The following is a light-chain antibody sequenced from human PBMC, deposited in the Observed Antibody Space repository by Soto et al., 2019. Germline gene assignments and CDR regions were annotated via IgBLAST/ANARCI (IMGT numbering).Light chain of an antibody. J-gene: IGKJ4*01. CDR1: PSVNSIY. CDR2: GAS. Sequence: EIVLTQSPGTLSLSPGEIATLSCRASPSVNSIYLTWYQHKPGQAPRLLIYGASSSATGIPDRFSGSGSGTDFALTISRLEPEDFAVYYCQWYSGSHTFGGGSKVEIK. CDR3: QWYSGSHT. V-gene: IGKV3-20*01.